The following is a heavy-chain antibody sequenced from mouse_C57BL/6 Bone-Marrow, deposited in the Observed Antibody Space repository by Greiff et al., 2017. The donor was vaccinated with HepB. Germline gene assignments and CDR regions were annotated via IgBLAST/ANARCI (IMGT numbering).Heavy chain of an antibody. CDR3: TTIIRAY. D-gene: IGHD3-1*01. Sequence: VQLQPSGAELVRPGASVPLSCPASGFHLNDDYIHWVKQRPEPGLEWIGWIDPENGDTEYASKFQGKATITADTSSNTAYLQLSSLTSEDTAVYYCTTIIRAYWGQGTTLTVSS. J-gene: IGHJ2*01. CDR2: IDPENGDT. V-gene: IGHV14-4*01. CDR1: GFHLNDDY.